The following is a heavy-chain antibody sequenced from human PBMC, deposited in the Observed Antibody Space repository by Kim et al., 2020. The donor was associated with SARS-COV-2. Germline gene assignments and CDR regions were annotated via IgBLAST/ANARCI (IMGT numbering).Heavy chain of an antibody. CDR1: GGSISSYY. D-gene: IGHD3-9*01. J-gene: IGHJ6*02. CDR2: IYYSGST. V-gene: IGHV4-59*01. CDR3: ARGTYDILTGYHYYYGMDV. Sequence: SETLSLTCTVSGGSISSYYWSWIRQPPGKGLEWIGYIYYSGSTNYNPSLKSRVTISVDTSKNQFSLKLSSVTAADTAVYYCARGTYDILTGYHYYYGMDVWGQGTTVTVSS.